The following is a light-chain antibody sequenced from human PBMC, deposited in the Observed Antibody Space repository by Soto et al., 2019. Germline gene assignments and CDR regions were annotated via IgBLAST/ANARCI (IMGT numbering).Light chain of an antibody. J-gene: IGLJ2*01. CDR1: SGDVGSYNL. Sequence: LTQPASVSGSPGQSITIPCTGTSGDVGSYNLVSWYQHHPGKAPKLMIYEVYKRPSRSSNRFSGSKSGNPASLTISGLQAEDEADYYCCSYAGTSLFSVLGGGTQLTVL. CDR3: CSYAGTSLFSV. CDR2: EVY. V-gene: IGLV2-23*02.